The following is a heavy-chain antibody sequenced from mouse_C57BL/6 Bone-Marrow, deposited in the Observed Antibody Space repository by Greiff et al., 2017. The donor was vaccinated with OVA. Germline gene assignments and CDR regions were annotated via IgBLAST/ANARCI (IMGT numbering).Heavy chain of an antibody. V-gene: IGHV1-15*01. Sequence: VQLQESGAELVRPGASVTLSCKASGYTFTDYEMHWVKQTPVHGLEWIGAIDPETGGTAYNQKFKGKAILTADKSSSTAYMELRSLTSEDSAVYYCTRRAGYYAMDYWGQGTSVTVSS. J-gene: IGHJ4*01. CDR2: IDPETGGT. CDR3: TRRAGYYAMDY. CDR1: GYTFTDYE. D-gene: IGHD4-1*01.